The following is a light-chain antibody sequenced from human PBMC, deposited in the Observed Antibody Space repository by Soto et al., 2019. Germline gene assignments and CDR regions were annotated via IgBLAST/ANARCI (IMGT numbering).Light chain of an antibody. Sequence: DIVMTQSPDSLSVSLGERATSNCKSSQTVFHSFYNKDFLAWYHQKPGQHPKLLFYWASTRESGVPARFIGCCFGTDFSLTISSQQPGDVAVYYCQQYYSSLTFGQGTKVDIK. CDR1: QTVFHSFYNKDF. CDR3: QQYYSSLT. CDR2: WAS. J-gene: IGKJ2*01. V-gene: IGKV4-1*01.